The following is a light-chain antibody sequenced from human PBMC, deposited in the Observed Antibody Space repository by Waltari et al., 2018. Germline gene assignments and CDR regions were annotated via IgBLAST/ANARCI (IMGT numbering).Light chain of an antibody. J-gene: IGLJ3*02. CDR3: CSYAGTSTMV. V-gene: IGLV2-23*02. CDR2: EVT. CDR1: RRDVGIYHL. Sequence: QSALTQPASLSGSPGMSITISCTGTRRDVGIYHLFSWYQQHPGKAPKLIIFEVTKRPSGVSDRFSGSKSDNTASLTISGLQADDEADYFCCSYAGTSTMVFGGGTKLTVL.